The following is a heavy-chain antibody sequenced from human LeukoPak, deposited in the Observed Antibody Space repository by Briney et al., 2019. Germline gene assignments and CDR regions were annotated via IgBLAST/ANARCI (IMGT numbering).Heavy chain of an antibody. Sequence: GGSLRLSCAASGFTFSSYGMHWVRQAPGKGLEWVAFIRYDGSNKYYADSVEGRFTISRDNSKNTLYLQMNSLRAEDTAVYYCAKNVDTAMGYYFDYWGQGTLVTVSS. D-gene: IGHD5-18*01. CDR3: AKNVDTAMGYYFDY. CDR1: GFTFSSYG. V-gene: IGHV3-30*02. J-gene: IGHJ4*02. CDR2: IRYDGSNK.